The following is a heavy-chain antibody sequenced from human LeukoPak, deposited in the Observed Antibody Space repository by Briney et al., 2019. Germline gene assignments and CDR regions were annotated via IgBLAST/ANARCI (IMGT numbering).Heavy chain of an antibody. V-gene: IGHV1-69*13. CDR2: IIPIFGTA. CDR1: GGTFSSYA. D-gene: IGHD6-6*01. Sequence: SVKVSCKASGGTFSSYAISWVRQAPGQGLEWMGGIIPIFGTANDAQKFQGRANLSADASTSTAYMALRSLRSEDTAVYYCARYLYSSSFRFDPWGQGTLVTVSS. J-gene: IGHJ5*02. CDR3: ARYLYSSSFRFDP.